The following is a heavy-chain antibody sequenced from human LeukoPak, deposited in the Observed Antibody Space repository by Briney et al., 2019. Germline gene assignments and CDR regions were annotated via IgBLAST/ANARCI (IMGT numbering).Heavy chain of an antibody. D-gene: IGHD5-18*01. CDR2: ISTSSKYI. CDR1: GFTFSTYS. CDR3: ARDREDSDTAMVYYYYYMDV. V-gene: IGHV3-21*01. Sequence: PGGSLRLSCAASGFTFSTYSMNWVRQAPGKGLEWVPCISTSSKYIYYADSVKGRFTISRDNAKNSLYLQMNSLRAEDTAVYYCARDREDSDTAMVYYYYYMDVWGKGTTVTISS. J-gene: IGHJ6*03.